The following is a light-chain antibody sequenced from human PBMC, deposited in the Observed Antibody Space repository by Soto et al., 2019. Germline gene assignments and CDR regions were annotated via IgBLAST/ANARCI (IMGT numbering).Light chain of an antibody. Sequence: EIVMTQSPATLSVSPGERATLSCRARQSISSNLAWYQQKPGQAPRLLIYGASTRAPGFPARFSGSGSGTDFTLTISSLQSEDFAVYYCQQYNNWPWTFGQGTKVHIK. J-gene: IGKJ1*01. CDR3: QQYNNWPWT. CDR1: QSISSN. CDR2: GAS. V-gene: IGKV3-15*01.